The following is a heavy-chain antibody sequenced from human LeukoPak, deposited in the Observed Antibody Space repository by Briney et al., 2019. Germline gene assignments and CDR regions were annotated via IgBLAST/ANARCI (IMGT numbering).Heavy chain of an antibody. CDR1: GFTFSSYW. CDR2: IKQDGSEK. J-gene: IGHJ6*02. Sequence: GGSLRLSCAASGFTFSSYWMSWVRQAPGKGLEWVANIKQDGSEKYYEDSVKGRFTISRDNAKNSLYLQMNSLRAEDTAVYYCARDPSEYYYYGMDVWGQGTTVTVSS. V-gene: IGHV3-7*01. CDR3: ARDPSEYYYYGMDV.